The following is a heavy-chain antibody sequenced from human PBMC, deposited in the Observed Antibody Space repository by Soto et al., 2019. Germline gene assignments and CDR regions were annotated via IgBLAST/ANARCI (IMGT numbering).Heavy chain of an antibody. Sequence: PGGSLRLSCAASGFTFSSYAMSWVRQAPGKGLEWVSAISASGGGTYYADSVKGRFTISRDNSKNTLYLQVNSLRAEDTAVYYCARIGDDDAFDIWGQGTMVTVSS. J-gene: IGHJ3*02. CDR3: ARIGDDDAFDI. CDR1: GFTFSSYA. V-gene: IGHV3-23*01. D-gene: IGHD4-17*01. CDR2: ISASGGGT.